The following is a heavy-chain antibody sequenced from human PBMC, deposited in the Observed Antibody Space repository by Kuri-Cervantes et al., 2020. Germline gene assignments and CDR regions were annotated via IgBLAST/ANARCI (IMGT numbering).Heavy chain of an antibody. CDR2: IIPIFETT. D-gene: IGHD2-2*01. Sequence: SVKVSCKAFGGTFNKSAISWVRQAPGQGLEWMGGIIPIFETTNYAQKFQGRVTIIADKSTSTAYMEVSSLRSEDTAVYYCALGFCSRTSCLVIDYWGQGTLVTVSS. J-gene: IGHJ4*02. CDR1: GGTFNKSA. CDR3: ALGFCSRTSCLVIDY. V-gene: IGHV1-69*06.